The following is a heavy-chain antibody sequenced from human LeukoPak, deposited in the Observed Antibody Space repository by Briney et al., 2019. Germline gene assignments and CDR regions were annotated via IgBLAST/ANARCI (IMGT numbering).Heavy chain of an antibody. J-gene: IGHJ4*02. V-gene: IGHV3-7*01. D-gene: IGHD1-1*01. CDR3: AKGGSNNWSFDN. CDR2: IKQDGSEK. CDR1: GFTFTIYW. Sequence: TGGSLRLSCAASGFTFTIYWMSWVRQAPGKGLEWVANIKQDGSEKYYVDSVEGRFTISRDNAKNSLYLQMNSLRAEDTAVYYCAKGGSNNWSFDNWGQGTLVTVSS.